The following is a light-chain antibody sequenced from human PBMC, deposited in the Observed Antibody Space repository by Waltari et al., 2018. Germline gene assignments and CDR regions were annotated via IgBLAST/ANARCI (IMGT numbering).Light chain of an antibody. CDR1: WSNIGQCAA. Sequence: QSVLTQPPSVSGAPGQRVTISCTGSWSNIGQCAAVHWYQQLPGKAPTLLIYGVNTRPPGVPDRFFGSKSGSSASLAIPGLQPEDEADYYCQSYDTSLGVVFGGGTKVTVL. V-gene: IGLV1-40*01. CDR2: GVN. J-gene: IGLJ2*01. CDR3: QSYDTSLGVV.